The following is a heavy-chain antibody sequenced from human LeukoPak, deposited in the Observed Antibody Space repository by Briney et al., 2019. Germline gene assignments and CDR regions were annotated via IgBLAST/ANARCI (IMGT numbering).Heavy chain of an antibody. D-gene: IGHD1-1*01. J-gene: IGHJ3*02. V-gene: IGHV3-48*01. CDR1: EFSLRSYS. Sequence: GGSLRLSCGASEFSLRSYSMDWVRRAPGKGLEWVSHINSGSSTIYYADSVKGRFTISRDNAGNSLYLHMNSLRAEDTAVYYCARVLLERPGIDSFDMWGQGTMVTVSS. CDR2: INSGSSTI. CDR3: ARVLLERPGIDSFDM.